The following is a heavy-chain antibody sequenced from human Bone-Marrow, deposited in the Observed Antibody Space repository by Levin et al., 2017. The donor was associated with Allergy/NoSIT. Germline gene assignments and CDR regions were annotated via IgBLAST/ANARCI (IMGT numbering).Heavy chain of an antibody. CDR3: ASELRRGYSGYAGPDF. CDR2: ISSGSSTI. Sequence: PGGSLRLSCAASGFTFSSYSMNWVRQAPGKGLEWVSYISSGSSTIYYADSVKGRFTISRDNAKNSLYLQTNSLRDEDTAVYYCASELRRGYSGYAGPDFWGPGTLVTVSS. D-gene: IGHD5-12*01. J-gene: IGHJ4*02. CDR1: GFTFSSYS. V-gene: IGHV3-48*02.